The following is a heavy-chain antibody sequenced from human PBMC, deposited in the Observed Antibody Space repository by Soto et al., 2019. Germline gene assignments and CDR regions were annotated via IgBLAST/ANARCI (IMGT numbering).Heavy chain of an antibody. V-gene: IGHV1-18*01. CDR1: GYTFTRSG. CDR2: ISTYNGDT. D-gene: IGHD5-12*01. Sequence: ASVKVSCKASGYTFTRSGISWVRQAPGQGLEWMGWISTYNGDTNYAQTFQGRVNMTTDTSTSTVHIEVRSLRSDDTAVYYCAREGVAPYYYYGMDVWGQGTPVTVS. J-gene: IGHJ6*02. CDR3: AREGVAPYYYYGMDV.